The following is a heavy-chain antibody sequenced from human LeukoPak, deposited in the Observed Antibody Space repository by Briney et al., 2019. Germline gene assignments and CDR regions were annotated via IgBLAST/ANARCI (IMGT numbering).Heavy chain of an antibody. CDR1: GFTASSNY. Sequence: GGSLRLSCAASGFTASSNYMSWVRQAPGKGLEWVSVIYSGGGTYYADSVKGRFTISRDNSKNTLYLQMNSLRAEDTAVYYCARGSSKASLGYDYWGQGTLVTVSS. J-gene: IGHJ4*02. CDR3: ARGSSKASLGYDY. D-gene: IGHD3-16*01. V-gene: IGHV3-66*01. CDR2: IYSGGGT.